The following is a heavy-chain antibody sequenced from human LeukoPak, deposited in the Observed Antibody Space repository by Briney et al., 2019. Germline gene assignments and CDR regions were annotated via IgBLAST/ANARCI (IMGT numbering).Heavy chain of an antibody. CDR2: IYYSGTT. CDR1: GGSVSSSSYY. D-gene: IGHD3-9*01. CDR3: ARGRYSAGDNWFDP. Sequence: PSETLSLTCTVSGGSVSSSSYYWGYIRQPPGKGLEWIGSIYYSGTTYYNPSLKSRVTISLDTSKNQFSLKLSSVTAADTAVYYCARGRYSAGDNWFDPWDQGTLVTVSS. V-gene: IGHV4-39*07. J-gene: IGHJ5*02.